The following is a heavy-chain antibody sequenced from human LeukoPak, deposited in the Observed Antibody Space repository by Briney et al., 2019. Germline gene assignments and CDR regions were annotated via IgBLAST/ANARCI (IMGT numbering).Heavy chain of an antibody. J-gene: IGHJ4*02. CDR3: ARAAAGQYYFDY. D-gene: IGHD6-13*01. CDR1: GFTVSSNY. CDR2: IYSGGST. V-gene: IGHV3-53*01. Sequence: PGGSLRLSCAASGFTVSSNYMSLVRQAPGKGPEWVSVIYSGGSTYYADSVKGRFTISRDNSKNTLYLQMNSLRAEDTAVYYCARAAAGQYYFDYWGQGTLVTVSS.